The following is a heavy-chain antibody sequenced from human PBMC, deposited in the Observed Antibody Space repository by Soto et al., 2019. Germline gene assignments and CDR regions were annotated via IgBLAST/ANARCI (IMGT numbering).Heavy chain of an antibody. CDR1: GFKVRNYV. CDR3: AKDRRTGGNSAFYFDF. J-gene: IGHJ4*02. D-gene: IGHD3-16*01. CDR2: ISATGGGT. Sequence: PGGSLRLSCGASGFKVRNYVMSWVRQAPGKGLEWVSLISATGGGTYYADSVKGRFTISRDNSHNTLYLQVHSLTAEDTAVYYCAKDRRTGGNSAFYFDFWGQGAQVTVFS. V-gene: IGHV3-23*01.